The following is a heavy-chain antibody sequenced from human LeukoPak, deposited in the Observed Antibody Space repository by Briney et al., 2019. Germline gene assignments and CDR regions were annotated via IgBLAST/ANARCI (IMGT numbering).Heavy chain of an antibody. Sequence: SETLSLTCAVYGGSFSGYYWSWIRQPPGKGLEWIGSIYYSGSTYYNPSLKSRVTISVDTSKNQFSLKLSSVTAADTAVYYCASDSSGHRRSDAFDIWGQGTMVTVSS. CDR1: GGSFSGYY. CDR3: ASDSSGHRRSDAFDI. D-gene: IGHD6-19*01. CDR2: IYYSGST. J-gene: IGHJ3*02. V-gene: IGHV4-34*01.